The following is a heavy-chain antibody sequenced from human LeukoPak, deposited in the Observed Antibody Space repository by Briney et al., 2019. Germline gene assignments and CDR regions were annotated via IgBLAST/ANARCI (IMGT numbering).Heavy chain of an antibody. CDR3: ARAPRGVTPDFDY. V-gene: IGHV4-39*07. Sequence: SESLSPACTVSAGSLSSSSDYWGWIRQPPGKGLEWIGSIYYSGSTYYNPSLKSRVTISVDTSKNQFSLKLSSVTAADTAVYYCARAPRGVTPDFDYWGQGTLVTVSS. D-gene: IGHD3-10*01. J-gene: IGHJ4*02. CDR1: AGSLSSSSDY. CDR2: IYYSGST.